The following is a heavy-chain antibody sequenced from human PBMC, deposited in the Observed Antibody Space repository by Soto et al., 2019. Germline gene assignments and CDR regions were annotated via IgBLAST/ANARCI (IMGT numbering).Heavy chain of an antibody. CDR2: ISYDGSNK. J-gene: IGHJ6*02. CDR1: GFTFSSYG. D-gene: IGHD2-2*02. V-gene: IGHV3-30*18. Sequence: VGSLRLSCAASGFTFSSYGMHWVRQAPGKGLEWVAVISYDGSNKYYADSVKGRFTISRDNSKNTLYLQMNSLRAEDTAVYYCAKVESVVPAAIDAGGYYYYYGMDVWGQGTTVTVSS. CDR3: AKVESVVPAAIDAGGYYYYYGMDV.